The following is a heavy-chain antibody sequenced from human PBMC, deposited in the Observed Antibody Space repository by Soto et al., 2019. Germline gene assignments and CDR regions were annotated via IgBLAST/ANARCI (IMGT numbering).Heavy chain of an antibody. CDR3: ARVGSSVVAATRWTFDI. V-gene: IGHV3-7*03. Sequence: EVQLVESGGGLVQPGGSLRLSCAASGFTFSSYWMSWVRQAPGKGLEWVANIKQDGSEKYYVDSVKGRFTITRDNAKNSLYLQMNGLRAEDTAVYYCARVGSSVVAATRWTFDIWGQGTMVTVSS. CDR2: IKQDGSEK. J-gene: IGHJ3*02. CDR1: GFTFSSYW. D-gene: IGHD2-15*01.